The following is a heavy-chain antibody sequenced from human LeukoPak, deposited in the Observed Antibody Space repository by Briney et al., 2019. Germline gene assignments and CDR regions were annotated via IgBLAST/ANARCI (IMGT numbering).Heavy chain of an antibody. J-gene: IGHJ6*04. V-gene: IGHV1-69*13. CDR1: GGTFSSYA. CDR2: IIPIFGTA. Sequence: GASVKVSCKASGGTFSSYAISWVRQAPGQGLEWMGGIIPIFGTANYAQKVQGRGTITADESTSTAYMELSSLRSEDTAVYYCARGTPWYYGMDVWGKGTTVTVSS. CDR3: ARGTPWYYGMDV.